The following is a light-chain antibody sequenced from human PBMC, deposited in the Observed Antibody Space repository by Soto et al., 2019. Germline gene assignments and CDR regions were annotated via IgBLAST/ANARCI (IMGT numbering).Light chain of an antibody. J-gene: IGKJ2*01. CDR3: QQSYSAPFT. Sequence: DIPMTQSPSSLSASVGDRVTITCRASQNIANHLNWYHQKPGKAPKLLIYAASSLQIGVPSRFSGSGSGRDFTLTISSLQPEDFATYYCQQSYSAPFTFGLGTKREI. CDR2: AAS. CDR1: QNIANH. V-gene: IGKV1-39*01.